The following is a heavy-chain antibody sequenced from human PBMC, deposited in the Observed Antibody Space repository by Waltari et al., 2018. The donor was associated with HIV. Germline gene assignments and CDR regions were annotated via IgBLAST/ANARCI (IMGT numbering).Heavy chain of an antibody. V-gene: IGHV3-48*03. CDR1: GFTFSSYE. CDR2: ISSSGSFI. Sequence: EVQLVESGGGLVQPGGSLRLSFAASGFTFSSYEMNWVRQAPGKGLEWVSYISSSGSFIYYADSVKGRFTISRDNAKNSLYLQMNSLRAEDTAVYYCARLPVAGTGGFDYWGQGTLVTVSS. J-gene: IGHJ4*02. D-gene: IGHD6-19*01. CDR3: ARLPVAGTGGFDY.